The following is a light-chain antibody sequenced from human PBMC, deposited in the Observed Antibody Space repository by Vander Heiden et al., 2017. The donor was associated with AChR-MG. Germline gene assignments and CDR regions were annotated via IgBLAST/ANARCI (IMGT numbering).Light chain of an antibody. V-gene: IGKV1-39*01. CDR3: QQRDSTPGT. Sequence: DIQMTQSPSSLSASVGDRVTITCRASQSISSYLNWYQQKPGKAPKLLIYAASSLQSGVPSRFSGSGSGIDFTLTISRLQPEDFATYYCQQRDSTPGTFGQGTKVEIK. CDR1: QSISSY. J-gene: IGKJ1*01. CDR2: AAS.